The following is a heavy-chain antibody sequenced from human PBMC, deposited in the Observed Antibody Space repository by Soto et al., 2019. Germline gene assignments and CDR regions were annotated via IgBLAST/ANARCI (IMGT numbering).Heavy chain of an antibody. J-gene: IGHJ6*02. CDR2: IYYSGST. Sequence: PSETLSLTCTVSGGSISSSSYYWGWIRQPPGKGLEWIGSIYYSGSTYYNPSLKSRVTISVDTSKNQFSLKLSSVTAADTAVYYCASLLGELNYYYYGMDVWGQGTTVTVSS. CDR3: ASLLGELNYYYYGMDV. D-gene: IGHD1-26*01. CDR1: GGSISSSSYY. V-gene: IGHV4-39*01.